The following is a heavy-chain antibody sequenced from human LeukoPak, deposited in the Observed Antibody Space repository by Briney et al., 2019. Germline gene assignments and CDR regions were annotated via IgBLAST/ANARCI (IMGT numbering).Heavy chain of an antibody. Sequence: SGTLSLTCAVSGGSISSSNWWSWVRQPPGKGLEWIGEIYHSGSTNYNPSLKSRVTISVDKSKNQFSLKLSSVTAADTAVYYCASLPALLGGYYYGMDVWGKGTTVTVSS. D-gene: IGHD3-16*01. CDR2: IYHSGST. CDR1: GGSISSSNW. CDR3: ASLPALLGGYYYGMDV. J-gene: IGHJ6*04. V-gene: IGHV4-4*02.